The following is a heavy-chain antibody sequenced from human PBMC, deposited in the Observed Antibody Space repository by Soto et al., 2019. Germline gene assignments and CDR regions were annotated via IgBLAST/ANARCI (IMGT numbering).Heavy chain of an antibody. CDR3: ARVGYCGGDCYFWFDP. J-gene: IGHJ5*02. CDR1: GGTSSSYS. CDR2: IIPIFGTA. D-gene: IGHD2-21*02. V-gene: IGHV1-69*13. Sequence: GASVNVSCKPSGGTSSSYSISWVRQAPGQGLEWMGWIIPIFGTANYAQKFQGRVTITADESTSTAYMELSSLRSEDTAVYYCARVGYCGGDCYFWFDPWGQGTLVTVSS.